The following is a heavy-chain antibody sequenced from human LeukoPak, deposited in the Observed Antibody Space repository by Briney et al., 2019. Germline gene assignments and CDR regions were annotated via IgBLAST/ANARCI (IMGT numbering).Heavy chain of an antibody. Sequence: VASVTVSCKASGYTFTDYYMHWVRQAPGQGPEWMGWINSNSGATNYAQKFQGRVTMTRDTSISTVYMELSSLRSDDTAVYYCARGRDRGASTPFDYWGQGTLVTVSS. V-gene: IGHV1-2*02. D-gene: IGHD1-26*01. CDR2: INSNSGAT. CDR1: GYTFTDYY. J-gene: IGHJ4*02. CDR3: ARGRDRGASTPFDY.